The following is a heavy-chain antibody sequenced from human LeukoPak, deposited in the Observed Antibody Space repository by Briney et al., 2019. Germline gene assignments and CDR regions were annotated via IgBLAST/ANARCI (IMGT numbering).Heavy chain of an antibody. V-gene: IGHV3-9*01. CDR1: GFTFDDYA. CDR2: ISWNSVNI. Sequence: GGSLRLSCAASGFTFDDYAMHWVRQAPGKGLEWVSGISWNSVNIGHEDSVKGRFTISRDNAKNSLYLQMNSLRAEDTAVYYCARDRGWIQHDIWGQGTMVTVSS. D-gene: IGHD5-18*01. CDR3: ARDRGWIQHDI. J-gene: IGHJ3*02.